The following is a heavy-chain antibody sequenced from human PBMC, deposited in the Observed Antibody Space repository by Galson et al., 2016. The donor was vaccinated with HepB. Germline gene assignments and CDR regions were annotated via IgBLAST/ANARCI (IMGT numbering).Heavy chain of an antibody. J-gene: IGHJ4*02. V-gene: IGHV3-48*04. CDR1: GFTFSSYS. D-gene: IGHD1-1*01. Sequence: SLRLSCAASGFTFSSYSMNWVRQAPGKGLEWVSYISVSRTIYYADSVKGRFTISRDNAENSVSLQMNALRADDTAVYYCARSVEGHFDYWGQGILVTVSS. CDR3: ARSVEGHFDY. CDR2: ISVSRTI.